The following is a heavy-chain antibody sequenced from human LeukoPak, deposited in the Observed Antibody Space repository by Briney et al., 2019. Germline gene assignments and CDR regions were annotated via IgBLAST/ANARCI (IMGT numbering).Heavy chain of an antibody. CDR2: IIPIFGTA. J-gene: IGHJ5*02. CDR1: GGTFSSYA. Sequence: ASVKVSCKASGGTFSSYAISWVRQAPGQGLEWMGGIIPIFGTANYAQNFQGRVTITADESTSTAYMELSSLRSEDTAVYYCARDYYDSSGYRYTPPAHNWFDPWGQGTLVTVSS. CDR3: ARDYYDSSGYRYTPPAHNWFDP. D-gene: IGHD3-22*01. V-gene: IGHV1-69*13.